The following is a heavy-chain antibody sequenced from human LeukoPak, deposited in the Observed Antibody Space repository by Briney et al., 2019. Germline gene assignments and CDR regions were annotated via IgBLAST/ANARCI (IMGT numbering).Heavy chain of an antibody. CDR1: GGSISSGNYY. D-gene: IGHD3-9*01. CDR3: ARVGQQLIFYYFDY. V-gene: IGHV4-31*03. J-gene: IGHJ4*02. Sequence: SQNLSLTCTVSGGSISSGNYYWSWIRQHPGKGLEWIGYIYYSGSTYYNPSLKSRVTISVDTSKNQFSLKLSSVTAADTAVYYCARVGQQLIFYYFDYWGQGTLVTVSS. CDR2: IYYSGST.